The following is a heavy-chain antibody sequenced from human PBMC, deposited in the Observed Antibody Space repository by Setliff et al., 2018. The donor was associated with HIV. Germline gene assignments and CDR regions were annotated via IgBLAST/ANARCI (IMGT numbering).Heavy chain of an antibody. CDR3: ARGVNFDY. CDR2: IHYSGST. Sequence: SETLSLTCTVSGGSISSSSYYWGWIRQPPGKGLEWIGSIHYSGSTYYNPSLKSRVTISVDTSRNQFSLKLTSVTAADTAIYYCARGVNFDYWGQGTQVTVSS. J-gene: IGHJ4*02. V-gene: IGHV4-39*07. CDR1: GGSISSSSYY. D-gene: IGHD3-3*01.